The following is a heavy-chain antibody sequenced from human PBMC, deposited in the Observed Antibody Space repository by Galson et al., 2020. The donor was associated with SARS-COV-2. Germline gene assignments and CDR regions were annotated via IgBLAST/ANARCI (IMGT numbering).Heavy chain of an antibody. CDR1: GFTFSNYA. J-gene: IGHJ4*02. CDR3: AKSPGPYCTSTTCYLDK. Sequence: QLGESLKISCAASGFTFSNYAMHWVRQAPGNGLEYVSAISNSGGGPYYANSVKGRFTISRDNSKNTLYLQVGSLRAEDMAVYYCAKSPGPYCTSTTCYLDKWGQGTLVTVSS. D-gene: IGHD2-2*01. V-gene: IGHV3-64*01. CDR2: ISNSGGGP.